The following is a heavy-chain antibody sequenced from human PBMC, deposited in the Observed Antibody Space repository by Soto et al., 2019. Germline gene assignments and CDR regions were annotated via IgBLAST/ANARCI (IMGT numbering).Heavy chain of an antibody. D-gene: IGHD6-19*01. J-gene: IGHJ4*02. CDR3: AREFFDVWRAVAGYLDY. CDR1: GGTFSSYA. V-gene: IGHV1-69*06. Sequence: GASVKVSCKASGGTFSSYAISWVRQAPGQGLEWMGGIIPIFGTANYAQKFQGRVTITADKSTSTAYMELSSLRSEGTAVYYCAREFFDVWRAVAGYLDYWGQGTLVTVSS. CDR2: IIPIFGTA.